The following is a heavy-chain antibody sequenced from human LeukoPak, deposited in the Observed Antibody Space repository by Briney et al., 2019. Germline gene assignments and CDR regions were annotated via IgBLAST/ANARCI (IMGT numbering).Heavy chain of an antibody. Sequence: PGGSLRLSCAASGFTFSDYYMSWVRQAPGKGLEWVSYISTSSSYSNYADSVKGRFTISRDNAKNSLYLQMNSLRAEDTAVYYCARSPRIGELLDYWGQGTLVTVSS. V-gene: IGHV3-11*06. D-gene: IGHD3-10*01. CDR1: GFTFSDYY. CDR2: ISTSSSYS. CDR3: ARSPRIGELLDY. J-gene: IGHJ4*02.